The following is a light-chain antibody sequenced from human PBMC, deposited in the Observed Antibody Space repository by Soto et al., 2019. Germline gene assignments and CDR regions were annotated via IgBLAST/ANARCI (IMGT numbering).Light chain of an antibody. CDR1: RSVSSRF. Sequence: ESMLTQSPGTLSLSPGERATLSCRASRSVSSRFITWYQQKPRQPPRLLIYGAYISATGIPDRFSGSASGTDFNLTISSLEAEDFAVYYCQQFGDSPPAFTFGQGTKLEI. V-gene: IGKV3-20*01. CDR2: GAY. J-gene: IGKJ2*01. CDR3: QQFGDSPPAFT.